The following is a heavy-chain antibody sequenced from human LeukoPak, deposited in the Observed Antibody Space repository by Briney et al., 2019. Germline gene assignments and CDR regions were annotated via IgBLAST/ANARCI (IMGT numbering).Heavy chain of an antibody. J-gene: IGHJ4*02. Sequence: PGGSLRLSCAASGFTFSRNAMHWVRQAPGKGLEWVAVISYDGSNKYYADSVKGRFTISKDNSKNTLYLQMNSLGAEDTAVYYCARDDYYDISGYLKFDYWGQGTLVTVSS. D-gene: IGHD3-22*01. CDR3: ARDDYYDISGYLKFDY. CDR1: GFTFSRNA. CDR2: ISYDGSNK. V-gene: IGHV3-30-3*01.